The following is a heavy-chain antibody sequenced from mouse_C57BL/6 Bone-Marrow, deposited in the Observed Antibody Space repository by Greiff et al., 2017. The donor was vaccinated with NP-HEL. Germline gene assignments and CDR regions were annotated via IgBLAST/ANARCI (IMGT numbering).Heavy chain of an antibody. J-gene: IGHJ4*01. CDR3: ARQSIYDDYDRGGYYAIDY. V-gene: IGHV1-9*01. CDR2: ILPGSGST. Sequence: QVQLQQSGAELMKPGASVKLSCKATGYTFTGYWIEWVKQRPGHGLEWIGEILPGSGSTNYNEKFKGKATFTADTSSNTAYLQLSSLTTDDSAIYYCARQSIYDDYDRGGYYAIDYWGQGTSVTVSS. CDR1: GYTFTGYW. D-gene: IGHD2-4*01.